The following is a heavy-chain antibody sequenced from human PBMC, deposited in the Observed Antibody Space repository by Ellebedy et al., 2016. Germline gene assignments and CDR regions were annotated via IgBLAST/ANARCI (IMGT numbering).Heavy chain of an antibody. CDR3: AKGKDGWFDS. CDR1: GFTFSNYI. J-gene: IGHJ5*01. CDR2: ILGGVGGP. Sequence: GESLKISCAASGFTFSNYIMSWVRQAPGKGLEGVAAILGGVGGPYHADSVKGRFTISRANSTTTLYLQMNSLSAEDTAIYYCAKGKDGWFDSWGQGALVTVSS. V-gene: IGHV3-23*01. D-gene: IGHD2-15*01.